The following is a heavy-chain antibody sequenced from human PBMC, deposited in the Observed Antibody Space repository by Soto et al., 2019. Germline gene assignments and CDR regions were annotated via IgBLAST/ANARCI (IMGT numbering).Heavy chain of an antibody. J-gene: IGHJ6*02. D-gene: IGHD3-3*01. Sequence: PGGGLRLSCAASGFTFSTYGMHWVRQAPGKGLEWVAVIWFDGTKKYYADSVNGRFTISRDNSKNTLYLQMNSLRAEDTAVYYCASRIFPSGSTSHGRDVCDQETAVTVSS. CDR1: GFTFSTYG. V-gene: IGHV3-33*01. CDR3: ASRIFPSGSTSHGRDV. CDR2: IWFDGTKK.